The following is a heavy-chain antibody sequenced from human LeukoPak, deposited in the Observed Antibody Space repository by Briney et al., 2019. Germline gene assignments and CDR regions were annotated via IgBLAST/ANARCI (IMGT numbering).Heavy chain of an antibody. CDR2: INPNSSGT. CDR1: GYIFTAYY. CDR3: AARMIRGVPLFDY. D-gene: IGHD3-10*01. V-gene: IGHV1-2*02. Sequence: ASMKVSCKASGYIFTAYYRHWVRQAPGQGFEWMGYINPNSSGTNYAQKFQGRLTMTRDTSISTTYMELSRLRSDDTAVYYCAARMIRGVPLFDYWGQGTLVAVSS. J-gene: IGHJ4*02.